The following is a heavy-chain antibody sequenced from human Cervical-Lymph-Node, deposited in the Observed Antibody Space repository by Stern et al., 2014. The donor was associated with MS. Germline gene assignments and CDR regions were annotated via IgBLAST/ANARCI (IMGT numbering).Heavy chain of an antibody. CDR1: GFTVSNNY. V-gene: IGHV3-53*01. CDR3: ARAIFGVNTAAMAPDAFDT. J-gene: IGHJ3*02. D-gene: IGHD3-3*01. Sequence: EVQLVESGGGLIQPGGSLRLSCAAPGFTVSNNYMSWVRQAPGKGLEWVSLIYTDDTTYYAGSVKGRFTISRDSSKNKRFLQLTSLRAEDTAVYYCARAIFGVNTAAMAPDAFDTWGQGIMVTVSS. CDR2: IYTDDTT.